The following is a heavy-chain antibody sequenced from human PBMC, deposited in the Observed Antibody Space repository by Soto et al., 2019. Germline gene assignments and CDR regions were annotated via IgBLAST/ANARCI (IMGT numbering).Heavy chain of an antibody. D-gene: IGHD4-4*01. CDR3: ARAPSPRNSRRLGFSLSDYYYYGQDV. CDR2: IYYSGST. Sequence: SETLSLACAVSGYSITSGYYWGWIRQPPGKGLEWIGYIYYSGSTNYNPSLKSRVTISVDTSKNQFSLKLSSVTAADTAVYYCARAPSPRNSRRLGFSLSDYYYYGQDVWGQGTTVPVSS. J-gene: IGHJ6*02. CDR1: GYSITSGYY. V-gene: IGHV4-61*01.